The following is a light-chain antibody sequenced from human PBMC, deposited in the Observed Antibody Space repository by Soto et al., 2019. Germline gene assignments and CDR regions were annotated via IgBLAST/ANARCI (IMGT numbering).Light chain of an antibody. CDR3: SSNTISSIRYV. Sequence: QSALTQAASVSGSPGQSITISCSGTTSDIGAYNYVSWFQQHPGKAPKLIIYEVSSRPSGVSNRFSGSKSGNTASLTISGLQAEDAADYYCSSNTISSIRYVFGTGTKVTVL. CDR1: TSDIGAYNY. J-gene: IGLJ1*01. CDR2: EVS. V-gene: IGLV2-14*01.